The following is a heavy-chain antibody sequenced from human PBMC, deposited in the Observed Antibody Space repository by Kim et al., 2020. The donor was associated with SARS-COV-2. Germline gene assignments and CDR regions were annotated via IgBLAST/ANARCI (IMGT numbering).Heavy chain of an antibody. J-gene: IGHJ3*02. V-gene: IGHV3-64D*09. CDR2: ISSNGGST. CDR3: VKQSYYDSSGYYLSADAFDN. Sequence: GFTFSSYAMHWVRQAPGKGLEYVSAISSNGGSTYYADSVKGRFTISRDNSKNTLYLLMSSLRAEDTAVYYCVKQSYYDSSGYYLSADAFDNW. CDR1: GFTFSSYA. D-gene: IGHD3-22*01.